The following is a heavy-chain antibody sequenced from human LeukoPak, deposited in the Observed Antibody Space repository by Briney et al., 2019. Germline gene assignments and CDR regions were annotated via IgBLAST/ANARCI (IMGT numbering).Heavy chain of an antibody. J-gene: IGHJ3*02. V-gene: IGHV3-23*01. CDR1: GFTFSTYS. CDR3: ARGLFLSGYLDAFDI. CDR2: ISGGGGER. Sequence: GGSLRLSCAASGFTFSTYSMSWVRQAPGKGLEWVSVISGGGGERFYADSVKGRFTISRDNLKNVLYLQMNSLKVEDTALYYCARGLFLSGYLDAFDIWGQGTVVTVSS. D-gene: IGHD3-22*01.